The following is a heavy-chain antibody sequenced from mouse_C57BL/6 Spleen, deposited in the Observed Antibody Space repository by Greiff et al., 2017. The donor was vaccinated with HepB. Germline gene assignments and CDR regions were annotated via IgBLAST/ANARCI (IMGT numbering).Heavy chain of an antibody. V-gene: IGHV1-9*01. J-gene: IGHJ2*01. D-gene: IGHD2-4*01. CDR1: GYTFTGYW. CDR2: ILPGSGST. CDR3: SRWRLRGEVGYYFDY. Sequence: QVQLKESGAELMKPGASVKLSCKATGYTFTGYWIEWVKQRPGHGLEWIGEILPGSGSTNYNEKFKGKATFTADTSSNTAYMQLSSLTTEDSAIYYWSRWRLRGEVGYYFDYWGQGTTLTVSS.